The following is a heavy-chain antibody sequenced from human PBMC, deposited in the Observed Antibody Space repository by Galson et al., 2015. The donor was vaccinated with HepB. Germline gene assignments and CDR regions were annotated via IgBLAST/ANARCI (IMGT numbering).Heavy chain of an antibody. J-gene: IGHJ4*02. D-gene: IGHD6-19*01. Sequence: SVKVSCKASGYTFTSYGISWVRQAPGQGLEWMGWISAYNGNTNYAQKLQGRVTMTTDTSTSTAYMELRSLRSDDTAVYYCARDLGGWLVESGYDYWGQGTLVTVSS. CDR3: ARDLGGWLVESGYDY. CDR1: GYTFTSYG. V-gene: IGHV1-18*01. CDR2: ISAYNGNT.